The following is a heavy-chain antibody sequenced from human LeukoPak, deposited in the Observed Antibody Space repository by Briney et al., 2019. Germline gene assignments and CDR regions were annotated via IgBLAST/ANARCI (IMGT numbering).Heavy chain of an antibody. D-gene: IGHD3-22*01. J-gene: IGHJ4*02. CDR2: ISGSGGST. Sequence: GGSLRLSCAASGFTFSSYAMSWVRQAPGKGLEWVSAISGSGGSTYYADSVKGRFTISRDNSKNTLYLQMNSLRAEDTAVYYCAKVASHYFDTNWAGYFDSWGQGALVSVSS. CDR1: GFTFSSYA. CDR3: AKVASHYFDTNWAGYFDS. V-gene: IGHV3-23*01.